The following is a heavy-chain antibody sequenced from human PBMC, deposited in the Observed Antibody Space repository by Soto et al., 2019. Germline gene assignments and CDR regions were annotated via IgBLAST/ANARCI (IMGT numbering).Heavy chain of an antibody. V-gene: IGHV3-53*01. J-gene: IGHJ4*02. Sequence: VQLVESGGGLIQPGGSLRLSCAASGFSVSNNHMTWVRQAAGKGLEWVSLIHGGGSTYYADSVKGRFTISRDNSKNTLYLQMDSLRAEDTAIYYCAGRLTTAASLDCWGQGTLVTVSS. CDR2: IHGGGST. CDR1: GFSVSNNH. D-gene: IGHD3-16*01. CDR3: AGRLTTAASLDC.